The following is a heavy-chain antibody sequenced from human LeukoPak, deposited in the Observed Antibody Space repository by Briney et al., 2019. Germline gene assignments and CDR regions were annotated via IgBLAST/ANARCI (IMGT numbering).Heavy chain of an antibody. CDR3: ARGAEPAAFRYYYYYGMDV. J-gene: IGHJ6*02. D-gene: IGHD2-2*01. CDR2: INPNSGGT. V-gene: IGHV1-2*02. Sequence: GASVKVSCKASGYTFTGYYMHWVRQAPGQGLEWMGWINPNSGGTNYAKKFQGRVTMNRDTSISTAYMELSRLRSDDTAVYYCARGAEPAAFRYYYYYGMDVWGQGTTVTVSS. CDR1: GYTFTGYY.